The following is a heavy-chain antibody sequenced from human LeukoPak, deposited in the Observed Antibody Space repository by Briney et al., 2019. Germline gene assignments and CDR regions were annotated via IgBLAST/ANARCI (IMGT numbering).Heavy chain of an antibody. CDR1: GCIFTRYF. D-gene: IGHD5-12*01. Sequence: SSVNVSCKASGCIFTRYFMHWVRQAPGQGGAGMGIINPSGGTTSYAQKFQGRVTMTRDMSTSTVYMELSSLRSEDTAVYYCARDLNPIGVAYFDYWGQGTLVTVSS. CDR2: INPSGGTT. V-gene: IGHV1-46*01. J-gene: IGHJ4*02. CDR3: ARDLNPIGVAYFDY.